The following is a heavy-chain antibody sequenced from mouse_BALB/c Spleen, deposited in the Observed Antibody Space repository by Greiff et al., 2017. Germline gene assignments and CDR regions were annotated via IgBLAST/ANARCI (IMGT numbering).Heavy chain of an antibody. CDR2: ISSGGST. Sequence: VQLKESGGGLVKPGGSLKLSCAASGFTFSSYAMSWVRQTPEKRLEWVASISSGGSTYYPDSVKGRFTISRDNARNILYLQMSSLRSEDTAMYYCANRYDDAMDYWGQGTSVTVSS. J-gene: IGHJ4*01. V-gene: IGHV5-6-5*01. D-gene: IGHD2-14*01. CDR3: ANRYDDAMDY. CDR1: GFTFSSYA.